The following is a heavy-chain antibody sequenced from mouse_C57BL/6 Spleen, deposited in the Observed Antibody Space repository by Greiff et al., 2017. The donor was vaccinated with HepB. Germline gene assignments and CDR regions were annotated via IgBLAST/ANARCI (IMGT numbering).Heavy chain of an antibody. V-gene: IGHV1-82*01. CDR2: IYPGDGDT. D-gene: IGHD1-1*01. Sequence: QVQLQQSGPELVKPGASVKISCKASGYAFSSSWMNWVKQRPGKGLEWIGRIYPGDGDTNYNGKFKGKATLTADKSSSTAYMQLSSLTSEDSAVYFCARNYGSSYCFDYWGQGTTLTVSS. CDR3: ARNYGSSYCFDY. J-gene: IGHJ2*01. CDR1: GYAFSSSW.